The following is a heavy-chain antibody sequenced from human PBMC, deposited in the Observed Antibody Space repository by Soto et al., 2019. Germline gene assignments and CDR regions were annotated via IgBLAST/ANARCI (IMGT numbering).Heavy chain of an antibody. Sequence: SETLSLTCAVYGGSFSGYYWSWIRQPPGKGLEWIGEINHSGSTNYNPSLKSRVTISVDTSKNQFSLKLSSVTAADTAVCYCARGPRVSIGYSQIYYYYYGMDVWGQGTTVTVSS. CDR1: GGSFSGYY. J-gene: IGHJ6*02. D-gene: IGHD5-18*01. CDR3: ARGPRVSIGYSQIYYYYYGMDV. V-gene: IGHV4-34*01. CDR2: INHSGST.